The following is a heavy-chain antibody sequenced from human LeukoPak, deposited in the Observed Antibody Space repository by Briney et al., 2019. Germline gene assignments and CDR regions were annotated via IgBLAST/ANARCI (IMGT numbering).Heavy chain of an antibody. D-gene: IGHD3-9*01. J-gene: IGHJ4*02. V-gene: IGHV3-7*01. Sequence: SGGSLRLSCVVSGFTFSSHWMSWVRQAPGKGLEWVANIKEDGSEKYYVDSVKGRFTISKDNAKKSLYLQMDSLRAEDTAVYSCATHVYSELRYFDWSTNEWGQGTLVTVSS. CDR2: IKEDGSEK. CDR1: GFTFSSHW. CDR3: ATHVYSELRYFDWSTNE.